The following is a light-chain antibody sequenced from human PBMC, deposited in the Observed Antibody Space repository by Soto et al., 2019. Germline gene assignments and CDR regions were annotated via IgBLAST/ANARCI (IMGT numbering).Light chain of an antibody. Sequence: DIQMTQSPSTLSGSVGDRVTITCRASQTISSWLAWYQQKPGKAPKLLIYKASTLTSGVPSRFSGSGSGTECTLTISSLQPDDFATYYCQHYNSYSEAFGQGTKVEL. CDR1: QTISSW. CDR3: QHYNSYSEA. V-gene: IGKV1-5*03. J-gene: IGKJ1*01. CDR2: KAS.